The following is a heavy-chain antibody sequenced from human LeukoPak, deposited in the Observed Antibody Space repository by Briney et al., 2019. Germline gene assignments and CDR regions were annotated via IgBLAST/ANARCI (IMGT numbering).Heavy chain of an antibody. D-gene: IGHD3-16*01. CDR3: AKEGVDYVWGSYTY. Sequence: GGTLRLSCAASGFTFSSYGMSWVRQAPGKGLEWVSAISGSGGSTYYADSVKGRFTISRDNSKNTLYLQMNSLRAEDTAVYYCAKEGVDYVWGSYTYWGQGTLVTVSS. CDR1: GFTFSSYG. V-gene: IGHV3-23*01. J-gene: IGHJ4*02. CDR2: ISGSGGST.